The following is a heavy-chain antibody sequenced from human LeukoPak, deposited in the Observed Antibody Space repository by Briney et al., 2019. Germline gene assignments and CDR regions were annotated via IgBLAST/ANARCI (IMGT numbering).Heavy chain of an antibody. CDR1: GFTFSSYA. V-gene: IGHV3-23*01. Sequence: GGSLRLSCTASGFTFSSYAMNWVRQAPGKGLEWVSGIGAGGTFTYYADSVKGRFTISRDNAKNSLYLQMNSLRDEDTAVYYCARDLGMEYSYGQDYWGQGTLVTVSS. CDR3: ARDLGMEYSYGQDY. D-gene: IGHD5-18*01. CDR2: IGAGGTFT. J-gene: IGHJ4*02.